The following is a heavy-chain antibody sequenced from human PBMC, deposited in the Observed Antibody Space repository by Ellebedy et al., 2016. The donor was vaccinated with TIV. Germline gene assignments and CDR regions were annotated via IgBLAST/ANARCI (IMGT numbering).Heavy chain of an antibody. J-gene: IGHJ4*02. V-gene: IGHV1-69*13. D-gene: IGHD3-10*01. CDR1: GGTFSSYA. CDR2: IIAIFGTA. CDR3: ALSLITMVRGYYFDY. Sequence: SVKVSXKASGGTFSSYAISWVRQAPGQGLEWMGGIIAIFGTANYAQKFQGRVTITADESTSTAYMELSSLRSEDTAVYYCALSLITMVRGYYFDYWGQGTLVTVSS.